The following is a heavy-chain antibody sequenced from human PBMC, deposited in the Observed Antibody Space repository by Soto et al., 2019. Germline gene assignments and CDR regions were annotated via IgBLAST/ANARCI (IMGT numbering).Heavy chain of an antibody. CDR3: AKDQDASRGYYAPADAFDI. V-gene: IGHV3-23*01. J-gene: IGHJ3*02. CDR1: GFTFSSYA. CDR2: ISGSGGST. D-gene: IGHD3-22*01. Sequence: PGGSLRLSCAASGFTFSSYAMSWVRQAPGKGLEWVSAISGSGGSTYYADSVKGRFTISRDNSKNTLYLQMNSLRAEDTAAYYCAKDQDASRGYYAPADAFDIWGQGTMVTVSS.